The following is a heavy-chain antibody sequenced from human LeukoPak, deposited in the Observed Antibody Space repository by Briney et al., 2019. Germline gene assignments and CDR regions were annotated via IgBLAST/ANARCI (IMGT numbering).Heavy chain of an antibody. CDR2: IIPIFGTA. Sequence: SVKVSCKASGYTFTSYDINWVRQATGQGLEWMGGIIPIFGTANYAQKFQGRVTITADESTSTAYMELSSLRSEDTAVYYCARDQAVEAFDIWGQGTMVTVSS. J-gene: IGHJ3*02. CDR3: ARDQAVEAFDI. CDR1: GYTFTSYD. D-gene: IGHD5-24*01. V-gene: IGHV1-69*13.